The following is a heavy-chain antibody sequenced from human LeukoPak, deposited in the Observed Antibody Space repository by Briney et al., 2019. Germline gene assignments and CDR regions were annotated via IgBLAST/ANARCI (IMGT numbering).Heavy chain of an antibody. CDR3: ARDLFGAYCGGTCPTPDY. CDR1: GFTFSSYW. V-gene: IGHV3-74*01. CDR2: VNSDGTST. Sequence: GGSLRLSCAASGFTFSSYWMFWVRQAPGKGLVWVSRVNSDGTSTNYADSVRGRFTVSRDNAKNTLYLQMNSLRVEDTAVYYCARDLFGAYCGGTCPTPDYWGQGTLVSVSS. J-gene: IGHJ4*02. D-gene: IGHD2-21*01.